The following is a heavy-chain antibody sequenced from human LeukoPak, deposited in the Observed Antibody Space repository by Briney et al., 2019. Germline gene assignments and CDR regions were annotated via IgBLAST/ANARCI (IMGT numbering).Heavy chain of an antibody. V-gene: IGHV4-31*03. CDR1: GGSISSGGYY. CDR2: IYYSGST. CDR3: ARGRYHDFWSGLNYYYYYGMDV. D-gene: IGHD3-3*01. Sequence: PSQTLSLTCTVSGGSISSGGYYWSWIRQHPGKGLEWIGYIYYSGSTYYNPSLKSRVTISVDTSKNQFSLKLSSVTAADTAVYYCARGRYHDFWSGLNYYYYYGMDVWGQGTTVTVSS. J-gene: IGHJ6*02.